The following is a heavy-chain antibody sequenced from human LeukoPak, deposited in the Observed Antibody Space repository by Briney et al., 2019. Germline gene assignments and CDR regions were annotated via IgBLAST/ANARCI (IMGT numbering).Heavy chain of an antibody. D-gene: IGHD3-10*01. CDR3: ARPYYYGSGAKYDAFDI. CDR1: GYSFTSYW. CDR2: IYPGDSDT. Sequence: GESLKISCKGSGYSFTSYWIGWVRQMPGKGLEWMGIIYPGDSDTRYSPSFQGQVTISADKSISTAYLQWSSLKASDTAMYYCARPYYYGSGAKYDAFDIWGQGTMVTVSS. J-gene: IGHJ3*02. V-gene: IGHV5-51*01.